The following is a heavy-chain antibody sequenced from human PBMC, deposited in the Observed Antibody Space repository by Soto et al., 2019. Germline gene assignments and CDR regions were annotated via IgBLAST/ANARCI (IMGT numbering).Heavy chain of an antibody. J-gene: IGHJ6*03. D-gene: IGHD4-4*01. CDR1: GFTFSGSA. V-gene: IGHV3-73*01. CDR2: IRSKANSYAT. Sequence: PGGSLRLSCAASGFTFSGSAMHWVRQASGKGLEWVGRIRSKANSYATAYAASVKGRFTISRDDSKNTAYLQMNSLKTEDTAVYYCTRAPTDDYSNYYYYYMDVWGKGTTVTVSS. CDR3: TRAPTDDYSNYYYYYMDV.